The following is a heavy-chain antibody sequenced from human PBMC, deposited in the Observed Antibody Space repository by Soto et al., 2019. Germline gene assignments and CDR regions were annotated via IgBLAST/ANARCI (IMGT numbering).Heavy chain of an antibody. CDR2: IYYSGST. CDR3: ARLSLGRGHADY. Sequence: SETLSLTCTVSGGSISSSSYYWGWIRQPPGKGLEWIGSIYYSGSTYYNPSLKSRVTISVDTSKNQFSLKLSSVTAADTAVYYCARLSLGRGHADYWGQGTLVTVSS. V-gene: IGHV4-39*01. D-gene: IGHD5-12*01. CDR1: GGSISSSSYY. J-gene: IGHJ4*02.